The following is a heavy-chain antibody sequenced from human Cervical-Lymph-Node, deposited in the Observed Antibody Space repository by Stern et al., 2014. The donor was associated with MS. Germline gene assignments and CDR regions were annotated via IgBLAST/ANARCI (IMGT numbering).Heavy chain of an antibody. Sequence: EVQLVESGGGLVQPGGSLKLSCAASGFTFSGSAMHWVRQASGKGLEWVGRIRSKANSYATAYAASVKGRFTISRDDSKNTAYLQMNSLKTEDTAVYYCTRTQQLVPYYYYYYGMDVWGQGTTVTVSS. CDR1: GFTFSGSA. V-gene: IGHV3-73*01. J-gene: IGHJ6*02. CDR2: IRSKANSYAT. D-gene: IGHD6-6*01. CDR3: TRTQQLVPYYYYYYGMDV.